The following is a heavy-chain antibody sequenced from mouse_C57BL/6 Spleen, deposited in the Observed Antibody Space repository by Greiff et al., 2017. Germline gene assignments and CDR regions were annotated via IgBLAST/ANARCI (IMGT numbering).Heavy chain of an antibody. Sequence: VMLVESGPGLVAPSQSLSITCTVSGFSLTSYAISWVRQPPGKGLEWLGVIWTGGGTNYNSALKSRLSISKDNSKSQVFLKMNSLQTDDTARYYCARAHYYGSQYYYAMDYWGQGTSVTVSS. J-gene: IGHJ4*01. V-gene: IGHV2-9-1*01. CDR1: GFSLTSYA. CDR2: IWTGGGT. D-gene: IGHD1-1*01. CDR3: ARAHYYGSQYYYAMDY.